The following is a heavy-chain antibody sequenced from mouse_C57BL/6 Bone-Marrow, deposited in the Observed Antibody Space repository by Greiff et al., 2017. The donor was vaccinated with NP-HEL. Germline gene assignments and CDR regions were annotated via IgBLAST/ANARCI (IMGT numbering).Heavy chain of an antibody. CDR2: IDPSDSYT. V-gene: IGHV1-59*01. CDR3: ARGLTGTLFAY. Sequence: QVQLQQPGAELVRPGPSVKLSCKASGYTFTSYWMHWVKQRPGQGLEWIGVIDPSDSYTNYNQKFKGKATLTVDTSSSTAYMQLSSLTSEDSAVYYCARGLTGTLFAYWGQGTLVTVSA. J-gene: IGHJ3*01. D-gene: IGHD4-1*01. CDR1: GYTFTSYW.